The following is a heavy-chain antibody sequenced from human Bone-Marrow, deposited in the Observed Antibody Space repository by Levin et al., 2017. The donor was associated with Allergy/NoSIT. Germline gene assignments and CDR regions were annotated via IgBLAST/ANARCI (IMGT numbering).Heavy chain of an antibody. Sequence: GESLKISCAASGFTFSNAWMSWVRQAPGKGLEWVGRIKSKTDGGTTDYAAPVKGRFTISRDDSKNTLYLQMNSLKTEDTAVYYCTTVDYAYYYYYMDVWGKGTAVTVSS. V-gene: IGHV3-15*01. D-gene: IGHD4-17*01. CDR2: IKSKTDGGTT. CDR1: GFTFSNAW. J-gene: IGHJ6*03. CDR3: TTVDYAYYYYYMDV.